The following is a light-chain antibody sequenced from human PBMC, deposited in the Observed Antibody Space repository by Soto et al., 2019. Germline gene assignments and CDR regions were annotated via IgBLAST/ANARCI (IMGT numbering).Light chain of an antibody. CDR1: QSVSSSY. CDR3: QQSGSSTIT. J-gene: IGKJ5*01. Sequence: EIVLTQSPDPLSLSPGERATLSCRASQSVSSSYLAWYQQTPGQAPSLLIYGESSRATGIPDRLSGSGSGTDLNLTISRLEPEDFAVYYCQQSGSSTITCGQGTRLEIK. CDR2: GES. V-gene: IGKV3-20*01.